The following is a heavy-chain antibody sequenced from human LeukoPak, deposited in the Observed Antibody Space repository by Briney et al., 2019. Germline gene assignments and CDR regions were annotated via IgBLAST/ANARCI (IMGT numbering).Heavy chain of an antibody. CDR3: AKDLRRVSAKNWFDP. J-gene: IGHJ5*02. CDR2: VSGGGGST. Sequence: LPGGSLRLSCAASGFTFSSYAMSWVRQTPGKGLEWLSVVSGGGGSTSYADSVKGRFTISRDNSKNTLYLQMNSLRAEDTAVYYCAKDLRRVSAKNWFDPWGQGTLVTVSS. D-gene: IGHD6-13*01. V-gene: IGHV3-23*01. CDR1: GFTFSSYA.